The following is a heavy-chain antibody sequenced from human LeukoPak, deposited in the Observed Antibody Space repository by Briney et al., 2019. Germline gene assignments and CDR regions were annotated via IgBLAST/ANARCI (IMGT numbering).Heavy chain of an antibody. V-gene: IGHV1-18*04. Sequence: SSVTVSCKASGYTFTNYGIRWVRQAPGQGLEGMGWISAYKGNTNYPQELQGRVTMTTDTSTSTAYMELRSLRSDDTAVYYCARAKRKSMVRGVIIEGNWFDHWGQGTLVTVSS. CDR1: GYTFTNYG. CDR2: ISAYKGNT. CDR3: ARAKRKSMVRGVIIEGNWFDH. D-gene: IGHD3-10*01. J-gene: IGHJ5*02.